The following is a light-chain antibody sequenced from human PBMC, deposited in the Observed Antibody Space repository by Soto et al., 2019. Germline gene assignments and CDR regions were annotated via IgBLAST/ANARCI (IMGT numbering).Light chain of an antibody. CDR2: GAS. CDR1: ESVSSSY. Sequence: IVLTQSQGTLSLSPGEIATLSCIAIESVSSSYLAWYQQKPGQAPRLLIYGASSRATGIPDRFSGSGSGTDFTLTISRLEPEDFAVYYCQQYGSSPPALTFGGGTKVDIK. J-gene: IGKJ4*01. V-gene: IGKV3-20*01. CDR3: QQYGSSPPALT.